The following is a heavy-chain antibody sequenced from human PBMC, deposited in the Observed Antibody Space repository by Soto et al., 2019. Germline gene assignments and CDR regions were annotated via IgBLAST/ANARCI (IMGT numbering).Heavy chain of an antibody. D-gene: IGHD3-22*01. V-gene: IGHV1-46*01. CDR1: GYTFTSYY. Sequence: ASVKVSCTASGYTFTSYYMHWVRQAPGQGLEWMGIINPSGGSTSYAQKFQGRVTMTRDTSTSTVYMALSSLRSEDTAVYYCATASSGYYRPRPDDVFESWGQGTMV. CDR3: ATASSGYYRPRPDDVFES. CDR2: INPSGGST. J-gene: IGHJ3*02.